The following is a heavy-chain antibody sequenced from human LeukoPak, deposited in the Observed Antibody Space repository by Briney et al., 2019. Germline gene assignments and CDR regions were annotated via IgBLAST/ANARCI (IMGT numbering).Heavy chain of an antibody. Sequence: PGGSLRLSCATSGFDFTAHWMSWVRQAPGKRLEWVANIKHDGSEKYYVDSVKGRFTISRDYAKDSVYLQINSLRVDDTAVYYGARTGVVTRGGYWYFDVWGRGTLVTVSS. J-gene: IGHJ2*01. V-gene: IGHV3-7*01. CDR1: GFDFTAHW. D-gene: IGHD2-21*02. CDR3: ARTGVVTRGGYWYFDV. CDR2: IKHDGSEK.